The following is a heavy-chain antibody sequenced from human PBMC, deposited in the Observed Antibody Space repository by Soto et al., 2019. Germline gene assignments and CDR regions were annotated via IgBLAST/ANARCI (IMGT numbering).Heavy chain of an antibody. CDR3: ARVGYYGSGSYYTYYYYMDV. CDR1: GGSISSYY. Sequence: SETLSLTCTVSGGSISSYYWSWIRQPPGKGLEWIGYIYYSGSTNYNPSLKSRVTISVDTSKNQFSLKLSSVTAADTAVYYCARVGYYGSGSYYTYYYYMDVWGKGTTVTVSS. V-gene: IGHV4-59*01. D-gene: IGHD3-10*01. CDR2: IYYSGST. J-gene: IGHJ6*03.